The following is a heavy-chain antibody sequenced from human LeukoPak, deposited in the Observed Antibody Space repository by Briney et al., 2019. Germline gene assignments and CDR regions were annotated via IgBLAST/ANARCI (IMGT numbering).Heavy chain of an antibody. D-gene: IGHD5-12*01. Sequence: GGSLRLSCAASGFTFSSYGMTWVRQAPGKGLEWVSGISGSGGSTYYADSAKGRFTISRDNSKNTLYLQMNSLRAEDTAMYYCARESGYAVGDYWGQGTLVTVSS. CDR2: ISGSGGST. V-gene: IGHV3-23*01. CDR3: ARESGYAVGDY. CDR1: GFTFSSYG. J-gene: IGHJ4*02.